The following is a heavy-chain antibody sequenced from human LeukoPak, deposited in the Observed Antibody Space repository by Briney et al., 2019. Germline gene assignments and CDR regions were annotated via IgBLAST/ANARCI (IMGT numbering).Heavy chain of an antibody. Sequence: PGGSLRLSCAASGFTIGGFAMFWVRQAPGKGLEWVAFIWPDGSNKLYGDSVKGRFTISRDNSKNTVYLQMNSLRAEDTAVYYCARDYCRTTSCLESWGQGTLVTVSS. D-gene: IGHD2-2*01. CDR2: IWPDGSNK. V-gene: IGHV3-33*08. J-gene: IGHJ4*02. CDR3: ARDYCRTTSCLES. CDR1: GFTIGGFA.